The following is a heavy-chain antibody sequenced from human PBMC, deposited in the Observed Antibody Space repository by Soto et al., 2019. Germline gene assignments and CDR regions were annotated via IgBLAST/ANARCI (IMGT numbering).Heavy chain of an antibody. CDR1: GFSLSTTGVG. Sequence: QITLKASGPTLVKPTQTLTLTCSFSGFSLSTTGVGVGWIRQSPGKALEWLAIIYWDNDKRYSPSLKSRVTITKDTPKNQVVLTVTNMEPVDTGTYYCARSLWFGELHWGQGALVTVSS. D-gene: IGHD3-10*01. CDR2: IYWDNDK. J-gene: IGHJ4*02. CDR3: ARSLWFGELH. V-gene: IGHV2-5*02.